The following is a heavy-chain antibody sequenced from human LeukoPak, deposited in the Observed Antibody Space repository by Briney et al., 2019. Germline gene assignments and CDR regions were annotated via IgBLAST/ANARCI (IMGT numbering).Heavy chain of an antibody. CDR2: ISFDGSNK. CDR3: ARARYGGNWGELAY. V-gene: IGHV3-30*04. D-gene: IGHD4-23*01. Sequence: GGSLRLSCAASGFAFSSYSMHWVRQPPGKGLEWVAVISFDGSNKYYADSVKGRFTIPRDNSKNTLYLQTNSLRTEDTAVYYCARARYGGNWGELAYWGQGTLVTVSS. J-gene: IGHJ4*02. CDR1: GFAFSSYS.